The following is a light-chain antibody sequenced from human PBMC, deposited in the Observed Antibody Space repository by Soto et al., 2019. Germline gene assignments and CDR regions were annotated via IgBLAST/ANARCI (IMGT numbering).Light chain of an antibody. CDR1: SSNIGAGSD. V-gene: IGLV1-40*01. Sequence: SVLTQQPSISGAPGQRVTISCTGGSSNIGAGSDVHWYHQLPGTAPKLLIYGNTNRPSGVPDRFSGSKSGTSASLAIAGLQTEDEGDYYCQTYDSSLSGLYVFGTGTKVTVL. CDR2: GNT. CDR3: QTYDSSLSGLYV. J-gene: IGLJ1*01.